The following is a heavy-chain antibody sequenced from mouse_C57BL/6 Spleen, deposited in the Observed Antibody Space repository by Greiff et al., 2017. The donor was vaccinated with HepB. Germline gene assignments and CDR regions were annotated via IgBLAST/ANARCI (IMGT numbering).Heavy chain of an antibody. Sequence: VQLQQSGAELVRPGASVTLSCKASGYTFTDYEMHWVKQTPVHGLEWIGAIDPETGGTAYNQKFKGKAILTADKSSSTAYMDLRSLTSEDSAVYYCTRRGSSYWGQGTTLTVSS. J-gene: IGHJ2*01. CDR1: GYTFTDYE. V-gene: IGHV1-15*01. D-gene: IGHD1-1*01. CDR3: TRRGSSY. CDR2: IDPETGGT.